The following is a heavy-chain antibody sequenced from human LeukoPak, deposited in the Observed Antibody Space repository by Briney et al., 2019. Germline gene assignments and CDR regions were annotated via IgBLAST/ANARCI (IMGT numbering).Heavy chain of an antibody. J-gene: IGHJ4*02. V-gene: IGHV4-31*03. CDR2: VYYSGST. CDR3: ARVPVRVHMAVAGSFDY. CDR1: GGSISSGGYY. Sequence: SLSLTCTVSGGSISSGGYYWSWIRQHPGKGLEWIVAVYYSGSTYYNPSLKSRVTISVDTSKNQFSLKLSSVTAADTAVYYCARVPVRVHMAVAGSFDYWGPGTLVTVSS. D-gene: IGHD6-19*01.